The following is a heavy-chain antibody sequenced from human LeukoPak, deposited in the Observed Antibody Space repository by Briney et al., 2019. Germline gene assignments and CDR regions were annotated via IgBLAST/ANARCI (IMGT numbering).Heavy chain of an antibody. D-gene: IGHD6-19*01. CDR2: ISHDGCNK. J-gene: IGHJ4*02. Sequence: GKSLRLSCAASGFTFSSHGVHWGRQAPGKGLEWVVVISHDGCNKYSTDSVKGRFTISRDKSKNSLYLQMNSLRAEDSAVYYCAKDRAVAGKEFHYWGQGTLVTVSS. CDR3: AKDRAVAGKEFHY. V-gene: IGHV3-30*18. CDR1: GFTFSSHG.